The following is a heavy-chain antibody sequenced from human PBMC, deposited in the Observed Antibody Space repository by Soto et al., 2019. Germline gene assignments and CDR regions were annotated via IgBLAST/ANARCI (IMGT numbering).Heavy chain of an antibody. V-gene: IGHV3-48*02. CDR3: ARSSGDYNYYGMDV. J-gene: IGHJ6*02. CDR1: GFTFSSYS. CDR2: ISSSSSTI. Sequence: LRLSCAASGFTFSSYSMNWVRQAPGKGLEWVSYISSSSSTIYYADSVKGRFTISRDNAKNSLYLQMNSLRDEDTAVYYCARSSGDYNYYGMDVWGQGTTVTVSS. D-gene: IGHD6-25*01.